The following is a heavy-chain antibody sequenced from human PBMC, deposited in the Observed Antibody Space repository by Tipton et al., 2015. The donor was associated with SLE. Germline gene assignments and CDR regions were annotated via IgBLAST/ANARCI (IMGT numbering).Heavy chain of an antibody. D-gene: IGHD6-19*01. Sequence: PSRGLEWLGRTYYRSKWYNDYAVSVKSRITINPDTPKNQFSLKLSSVTAADTAVYYCARGPSSGWYGDFDYWGQGTLVTVSS. J-gene: IGHJ4*02. CDR3: ARGPSSGWYGDFDY. CDR2: TYYRSKWYN. V-gene: IGHV6-1*01.